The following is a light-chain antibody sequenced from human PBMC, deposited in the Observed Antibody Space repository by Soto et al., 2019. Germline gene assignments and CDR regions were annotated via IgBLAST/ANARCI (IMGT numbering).Light chain of an antibody. Sequence: IVLAQAPGTLSLSPVERANLSCRARQIVSSTYLAWFQQKPGQAPRLLIYGASSRATGIPDRFSGSGSGTDFTLTINNLQPEDFGTYCCQQSNGALTWTFGQGTKVDI. CDR1: QIVSSTY. J-gene: IGKJ1*01. CDR2: GAS. V-gene: IGKV3-20*01. CDR3: QQSNGALTWT.